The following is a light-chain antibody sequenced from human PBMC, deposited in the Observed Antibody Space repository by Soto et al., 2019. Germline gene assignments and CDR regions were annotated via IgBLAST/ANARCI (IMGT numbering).Light chain of an antibody. CDR3: AAWDDTVHSYV. CDR2: RDN. CDR1: ISNIGTNY. Sequence: QSVLTQPPSVSGTPGQRVTISCSGGISNIGTNYVHWFQQLPGTAPKVLSNRDNQRPSGVPDRFSGSKSGTSASLAISGLRSEDEAEYYCAAWDDTVHSYVFGTGTKLTVL. J-gene: IGLJ1*01. V-gene: IGLV1-47*01.